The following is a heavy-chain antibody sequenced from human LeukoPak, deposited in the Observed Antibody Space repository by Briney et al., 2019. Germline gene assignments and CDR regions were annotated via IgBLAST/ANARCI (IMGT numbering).Heavy chain of an antibody. Sequence: MSSETLSLTCTVSGGSISSSSYYWGWIRQPPGKGLEWIGSIYYSGSTYYSPSLKSRVTISVDTSKNQFSLKLSSVTAADTAVYYCARRYSSGWYFDYWGQGTLVTVSS. J-gene: IGHJ4*02. D-gene: IGHD6-19*01. V-gene: IGHV4-39*07. CDR1: GGSISSSSYY. CDR3: ARRYSSGWYFDY. CDR2: IYYSGST.